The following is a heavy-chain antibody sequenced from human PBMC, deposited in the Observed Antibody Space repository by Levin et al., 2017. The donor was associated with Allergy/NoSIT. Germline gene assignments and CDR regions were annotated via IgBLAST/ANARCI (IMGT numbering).Heavy chain of an antibody. CDR3: AALGSFDY. CDR1: GLSFPDYG. Sequence: GGSLRLSCTASGLSFPDYGVHWVRQAPDKGLEWVAIITSDGSHKYYADSVRVRFTISRDNSRNTLYLEMNSLRVEDTAVYSCAALGSFDYWGLGTLVTVSS. J-gene: IGHJ4*02. D-gene: IGHD3-16*01. V-gene: IGHV3-30*05. CDR2: ITSDGSHK.